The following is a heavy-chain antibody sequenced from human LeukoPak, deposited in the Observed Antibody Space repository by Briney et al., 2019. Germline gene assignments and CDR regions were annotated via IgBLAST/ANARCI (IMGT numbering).Heavy chain of an antibody. CDR2: ISSNGGST. CDR1: GFTFSSYA. V-gene: IGHV3-64*01. J-gene: IGHJ3*02. Sequence: GGSLRLSCAASGFTFSSYAMHWVRQAPGKGLEYVSAISSNGGSTYYANSVKGRFTISRDNAKNSLYLQMNSLRAEDTAVYYCARNGQLWLHGGAFDIWGQGTMVTVSS. CDR3: ARNGQLWLHGGAFDI. D-gene: IGHD5-18*01.